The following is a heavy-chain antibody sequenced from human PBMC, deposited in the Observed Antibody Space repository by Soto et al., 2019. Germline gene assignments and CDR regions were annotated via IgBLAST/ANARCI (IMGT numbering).Heavy chain of an antibody. J-gene: IGHJ6*03. D-gene: IGHD3-16*02. CDR2: MNPNRGNT. V-gene: IGHV1-8*01. CDR1: GYTFTSYD. CDR3: ARQPAGDYIWGSYRYGYYYMDV. Sequence: GASVKGSCKASGYTFTSYDINWGRQATGPGREGMGWMNPNRGNTGYAQKFQGRVTMTRNTSISTAYMELSSLRSEDTAVYYCARQPAGDYIWGSYRYGYYYMDVWGKGTTVTVSS.